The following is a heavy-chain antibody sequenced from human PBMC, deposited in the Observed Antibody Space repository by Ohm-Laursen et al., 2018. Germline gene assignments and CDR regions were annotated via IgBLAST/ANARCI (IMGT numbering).Heavy chain of an antibody. CDR3: ARDKSLETRAFDV. V-gene: IGHV3-48*03. Sequence: SLRLSCTASGFTFSNYEMNWVRQAPGPGLEWVSYISSGGINMYYADSVRGRFTISRDNARKSLFLQMNSLRAEDTAVYYCARDKSLETRAFDVWGQGTVVTVSS. D-gene: IGHD3-3*01. J-gene: IGHJ3*01. CDR2: ISSGGINM. CDR1: GFTFSNYE.